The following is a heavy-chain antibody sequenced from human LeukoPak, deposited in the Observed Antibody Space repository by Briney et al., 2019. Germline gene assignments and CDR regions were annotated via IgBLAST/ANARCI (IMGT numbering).Heavy chain of an antibody. CDR2: IYYSGST. CDR1: GGSISSSSYY. J-gene: IGHJ4*02. D-gene: IGHD4-17*01. V-gene: IGHV4-39*07. Sequence: PSETLSLTCTVSGGSISSSSYYWGWIRQPPGKGLEWIGSIYYSGSTYYNPSLKSRVTISVDTSKNQFSLKLSSVTAADTAVYYCARARFARPSAVITVTKGRVLHYFDYWGQGTLVTVSS. CDR3: ARARFARPSAVITVTKGRVLHYFDY.